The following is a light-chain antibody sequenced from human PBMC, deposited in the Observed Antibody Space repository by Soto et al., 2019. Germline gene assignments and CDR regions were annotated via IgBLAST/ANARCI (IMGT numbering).Light chain of an antibody. Sequence: EIVMTQSPATLSVSPGERATLSCRASQSVSSNLAWYQQKPGQAPRLLIYGASTRATGIPARFSGSGSGTEFTLTISSLQSEDFAVYYCQQYNNWLPTFGQGTKGDIK. CDR1: QSVSSN. V-gene: IGKV3-15*01. CDR2: GAS. CDR3: QQYNNWLPT. J-gene: IGKJ1*01.